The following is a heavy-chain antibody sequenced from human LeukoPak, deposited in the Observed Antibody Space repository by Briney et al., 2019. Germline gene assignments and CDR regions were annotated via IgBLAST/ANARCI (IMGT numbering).Heavy chain of an antibody. CDR3: ARDNGEQWLVFNFDY. D-gene: IGHD6-19*01. V-gene: IGHV3-30*03. CDR2: ISYDGSNK. Sequence: GGSLRLSCAASGLTFSDHYMTWVRQAPGKGLEWVAVISYDGSNKYYADSVKGRFTISRDNSKNTLYLQMNSLRAEDTAVYYCARDNGEQWLVFNFDYWGQGTLVTVSS. J-gene: IGHJ4*02. CDR1: GLTFSDHY.